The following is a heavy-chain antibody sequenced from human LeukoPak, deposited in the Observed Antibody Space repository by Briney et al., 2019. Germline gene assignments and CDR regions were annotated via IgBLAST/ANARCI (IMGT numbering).Heavy chain of an antibody. CDR2: ISGSGGST. CDR3: AKGSFWGQLRLRFFDY. J-gene: IGHJ4*02. V-gene: IGHV3-23*01. Sequence: GGSLRLSCAASGFTFSSYAMSWVRQAPGKGLEWVSAISGSGGSTYYADSVKGRFTISRDNSKNTLYLQMNSLRAEDTAVYYCAKGSFWGQLRLRFFDYWGQGTLVTVSS. CDR1: GFTFSSYA. D-gene: IGHD5-18*01.